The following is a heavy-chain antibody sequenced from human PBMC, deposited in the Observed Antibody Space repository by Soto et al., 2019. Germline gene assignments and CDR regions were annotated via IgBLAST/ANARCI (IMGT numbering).Heavy chain of an antibody. Sequence: EVQLLESGGGLVQPGGSLRLSCAASAFAFSRSAMSWVRQTPGKGLEWVSAISGNGDRTFYADSVKGRVTISRDNSKNTLYLGMSSLRVEDTAVYYCAKGLSGSGAYQYFDPWGQGTLVTVSS. CDR2: ISGNGDRT. CDR3: AKGLSGSGAYQYFDP. J-gene: IGHJ5*02. CDR1: AFAFSRSA. V-gene: IGHV3-23*01. D-gene: IGHD3-10*01.